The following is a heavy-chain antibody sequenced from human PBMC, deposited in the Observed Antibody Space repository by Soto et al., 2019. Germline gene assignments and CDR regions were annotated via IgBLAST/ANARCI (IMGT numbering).Heavy chain of an antibody. D-gene: IGHD4-4*01. V-gene: IGHV4-31*03. Sequence: QVQLQESGPGLVKPSQTLSLTCTVSAGSISSGTYYWNWIRQHPGKGLEWIGYMYYSGTTYYNPSLQSRANISGDASKNQFSLKLSSVTVADTAVYYCARGNDFRTGWFDPWGQGIMVTVSS. J-gene: IGHJ5*02. CDR3: ARGNDFRTGWFDP. CDR1: AGSISSGTYY. CDR2: MYYSGTT.